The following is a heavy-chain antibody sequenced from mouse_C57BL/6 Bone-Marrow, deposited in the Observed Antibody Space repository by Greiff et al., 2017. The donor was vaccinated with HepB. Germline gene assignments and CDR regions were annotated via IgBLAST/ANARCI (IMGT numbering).Heavy chain of an antibody. J-gene: IGHJ2*01. V-gene: IGHV1-53*01. CDR3: AQTAQASYYFDY. D-gene: IGHD3-2*02. CDR1: GYTFTSYW. CDR2: INPSNGGT. Sequence: QVQLQQPGTELVKPGASVKLSCKASGYTFTSYWMHWVTQRPGQGLEWIGNINPSNGGTNYNEKFKSKATLTVDKSSSTAYMQLSSLTSEDSAVYYCAQTAQASYYFDYWGQGTTLTVSS.